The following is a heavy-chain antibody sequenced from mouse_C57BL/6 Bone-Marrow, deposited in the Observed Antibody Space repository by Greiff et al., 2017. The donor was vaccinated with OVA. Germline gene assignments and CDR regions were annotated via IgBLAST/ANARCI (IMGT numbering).Heavy chain of an antibody. J-gene: IGHJ1*03. Sequence: EVKLQESGGDLVKPGGSLKLSCAASGFTFSSYGMSWVRQTPDKRLEWVATISSGGSYTYYPDSVKGRFTISRDNAKNTLYLQMSSLKSEDTAMYYCARRAYGSSYDWYFDVWGTGTTVTVSS. D-gene: IGHD1-1*01. CDR3: ARRAYGSSYDWYFDV. V-gene: IGHV5-6*02. CDR2: ISSGGSYT. CDR1: GFTFSSYG.